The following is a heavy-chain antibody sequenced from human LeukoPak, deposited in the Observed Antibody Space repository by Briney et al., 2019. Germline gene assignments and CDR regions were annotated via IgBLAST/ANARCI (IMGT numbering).Heavy chain of an antibody. Sequence: SVKVSCKASGGTFSSYAISWVRQAPGQGLEWMGGIIPIFGTANYAQKFQGRVTITADESTSTAYMELSSLRSEDTAVYYRATFIPHYYDSSGYYVSAFDIWGQGTMVTVSS. CDR2: IIPIFGTA. CDR1: GGTFSSYA. V-gene: IGHV1-69*13. J-gene: IGHJ3*02. CDR3: ATFIPHYYDSSGYYVSAFDI. D-gene: IGHD3-22*01.